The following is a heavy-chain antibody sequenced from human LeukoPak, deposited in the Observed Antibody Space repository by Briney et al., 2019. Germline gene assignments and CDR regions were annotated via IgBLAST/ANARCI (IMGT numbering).Heavy chain of an antibody. D-gene: IGHD3-22*01. V-gene: IGHV3-7*01. CDR3: ARDRGDVYYYDSSGYSH. J-gene: IGHJ4*02. CDR2: IKQDGSEK. CDR1: GFTFSSYW. Sequence: PGGSLRLSCAASGFTFSSYWMSWVRQAPGKGLEWVANIKQDGSEKYYVDSVKGRFTISRDNAKNSLYLQMNSLRAEDTAVYYCARDRGDVYYYDSSGYSHWGQGTLVTVSS.